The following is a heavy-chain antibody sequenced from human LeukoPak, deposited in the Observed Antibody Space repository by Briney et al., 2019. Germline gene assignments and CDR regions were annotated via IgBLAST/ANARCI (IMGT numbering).Heavy chain of an antibody. J-gene: IGHJ6*02. CDR1: GYTFTSYD. CDR2: MNPNSGNT. CDR3: AHHYFEYYYYGMDV. Sequence: ASVKVSCNSSGYTFTSYDINWVRQATGQGLEWMGWMNPNSGNTGYAQKFQGRVTMTRNTSISTAYMELSSLRSEDTAVYYCAHHYFEYYYYGMDVWGQGTTVTVSS. D-gene: IGHD3-9*01. V-gene: IGHV1-8*01.